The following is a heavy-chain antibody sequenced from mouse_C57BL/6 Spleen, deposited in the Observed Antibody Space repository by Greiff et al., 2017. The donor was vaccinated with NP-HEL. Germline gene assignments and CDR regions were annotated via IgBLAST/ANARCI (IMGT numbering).Heavy chain of an antibody. Sequence: QVQLKQSGPELVKPGASVKISCKASGYSFTSYYIHWVKQRPGQGLEWIGWIYPGSGNTKYNEKFKGKATLTADTSSSTAYMQLSSLTSEDSAVYYCARTANWDYFDYWGQGTTLTVSS. V-gene: IGHV1-66*01. CDR2: IYPGSGNT. CDR3: ARTANWDYFDY. D-gene: IGHD4-1*01. J-gene: IGHJ2*01. CDR1: GYSFTSYY.